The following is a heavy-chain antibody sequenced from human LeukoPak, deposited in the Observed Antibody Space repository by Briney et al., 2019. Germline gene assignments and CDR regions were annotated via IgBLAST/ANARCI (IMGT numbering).Heavy chain of an antibody. CDR3: ARMYSSSRKWPDY. CDR1: GFTFSSYG. J-gene: IGHJ4*02. CDR2: IWYDGSNK. Sequence: GGSLRLSCAASGFTFSSYGMHWVRQAPGKGLEWVAVIWYDGSNKYYADSVKGRFTISRDNSKNTLYLQMNSLRAEDTAVYYCARMYSSSRKWPDYRGQGTLVTVSS. D-gene: IGHD6-13*01. V-gene: IGHV3-33*01.